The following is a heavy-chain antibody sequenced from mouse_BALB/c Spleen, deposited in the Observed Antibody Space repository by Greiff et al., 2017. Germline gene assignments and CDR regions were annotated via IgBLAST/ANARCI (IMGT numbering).Heavy chain of an antibody. CDR2: IYPGDGDT. CDR1: GYAFSSYW. CDR3: ARGDASYYFDY. J-gene: IGHJ2*01. Sequence: VQLKESGAELVRPGSSVKISCKASGYAFSSYWMNWVKQRPGQGLEWIGQIYPGDGDTNYNGKFKGKATLTADKSSSTAYMQLSSLTSEDSAVYFCARGDASYYFDYWGQGTTLTVSS. V-gene: IGHV1-80*01. D-gene: IGHD6-1*01.